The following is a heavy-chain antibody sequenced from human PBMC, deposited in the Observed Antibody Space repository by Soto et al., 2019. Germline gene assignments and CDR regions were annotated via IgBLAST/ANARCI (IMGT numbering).Heavy chain of an antibody. CDR1: GYTLTSYG. J-gene: IGHJ5*02. Sequence: QVQLVQSGAEVKKPGASVKVSCKASGYTLTSYGISWVRQAPVQGLEWMGWISAYNGNTNYAKKFQGRDTMTTDTSTSTAYMELRGLRSDEPAVYYCARTSRSAYWFDPWGQGPLVTVSS. V-gene: IGHV1-18*01. CDR2: ISAYNGNT. D-gene: IGHD2-21*01. CDR3: ARTSRSAYWFDP.